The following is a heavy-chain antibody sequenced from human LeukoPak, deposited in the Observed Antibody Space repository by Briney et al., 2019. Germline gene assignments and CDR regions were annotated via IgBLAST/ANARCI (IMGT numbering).Heavy chain of an antibody. CDR3: ARDSNLEYSSSRGLGR. CDR1: GGSISSYY. CDR2: IYASGST. J-gene: IGHJ4*02. Sequence: PSETLSLICTVSGGSISSYYWSWIRQPAGKGLESIGRIYASGSTYYNPSLKSRVTMSVDTSKNQFSLRLTTVTAADTAVYYCARDSNLEYSSSRGLGRWGQGTLVTVSS. V-gene: IGHV4-4*07. D-gene: IGHD6-6*01.